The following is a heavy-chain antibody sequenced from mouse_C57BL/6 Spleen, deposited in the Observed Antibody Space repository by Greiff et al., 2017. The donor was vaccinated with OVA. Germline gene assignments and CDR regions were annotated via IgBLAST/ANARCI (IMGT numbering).Heavy chain of an antibody. J-gene: IGHJ1*03. CDR1: GFTFSDYG. CDR3: ASPFYYGSSYWYFDV. CDR2: ISSGSSTI. D-gene: IGHD1-1*01. V-gene: IGHV5-17*01. Sequence: EVMLVESGGGLVKPGGSLKLSCAASGFTFSDYGMPWVRQAPEKGLEWVAYISSGSSTIYYADTVKGRFTISRDNAKNTLFLQMTSLRSEDTAMYYCASPFYYGSSYWYFDVWGTGTTVTVSS.